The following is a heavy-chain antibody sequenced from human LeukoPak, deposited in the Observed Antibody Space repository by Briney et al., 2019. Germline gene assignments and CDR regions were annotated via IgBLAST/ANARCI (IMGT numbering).Heavy chain of an antibody. J-gene: IGHJ6*03. CDR2: IYYTTNT. D-gene: IGHD3-22*01. CDR3: ARYYYDSSGYYPLYYYYYMDV. CDR1: NVSITSSAYY. V-gene: IGHV4-39*01. Sequence: SETLSLTCTVSNVSITSSAYYWAWIRQSPGKGLEWIGNIYYTTNTYYNPSLKSRVTISVDTSKNQFSLKLSSVTAADTAVYYCARYYYDSSGYYPLYYYYYMDVWGKGTTVTISS.